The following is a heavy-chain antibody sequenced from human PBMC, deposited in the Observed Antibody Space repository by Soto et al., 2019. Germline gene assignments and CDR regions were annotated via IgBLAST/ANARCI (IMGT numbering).Heavy chain of an antibody. CDR2: ISAYNGNT. CDR3: ARLTKTGTSLSAFDI. CDR1: CYTFTSYG. V-gene: IGHV1-18*01. Sequence: ASVKVSCKAPCYTFTSYGISLLRQSPGQGLECMGWISAYNGNTNYAQKLQGRVTMTTDTSISTAYLQWSSLKASDTAMYYCARLTKTGTSLSAFDIWGQGTMVTVSS. J-gene: IGHJ3*02. D-gene: IGHD1-7*01.